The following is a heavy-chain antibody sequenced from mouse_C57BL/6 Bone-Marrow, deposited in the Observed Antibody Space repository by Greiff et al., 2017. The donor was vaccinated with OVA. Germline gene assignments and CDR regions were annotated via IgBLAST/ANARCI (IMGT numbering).Heavy chain of an antibody. V-gene: IGHV5-17*01. CDR2: ISSGSNTI. J-gene: IGHJ4*01. D-gene: IGHD2-1*01. Sequence: EVQGVGSGGGLVKPGGSLKLSCAASGFTFSDYGMHWVRQAPEKGLEWVAYISSGSNTIYYADTVKGRFTISRDNAKNTLFLQMTSLRSEDTAMYYCARDGNYTYYAMDYWGQGTSVTVSS. CDR3: ARDGNYTYYAMDY. CDR1: GFTFSDYG.